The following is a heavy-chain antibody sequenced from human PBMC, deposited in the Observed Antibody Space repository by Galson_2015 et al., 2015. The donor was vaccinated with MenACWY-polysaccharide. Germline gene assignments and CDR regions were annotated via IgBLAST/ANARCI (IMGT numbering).Heavy chain of an antibody. Sequence: SLRLSCAASGFTFSTYWMNWVRQVPGKGLVWVSHINYDGRTTSYADSVRGRFTISRDNAKSTLYLRMSSLRAEDTAIYYCVRGYSGGGDYWGQGTLVTVSS. CDR1: GFTFSTYW. D-gene: IGHD2-15*01. V-gene: IGHV3-74*01. J-gene: IGHJ4*02. CDR3: VRGYSGGGDY. CDR2: INYDGRTT.